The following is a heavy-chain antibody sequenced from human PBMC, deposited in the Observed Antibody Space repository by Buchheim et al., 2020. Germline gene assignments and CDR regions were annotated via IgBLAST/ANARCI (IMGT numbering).Heavy chain of an antibody. D-gene: IGHD1-1*01. V-gene: IGHV3-30*03. CDR1: GFTFSSYG. CDR3: ATAQTGIFDY. Sequence: QVQLVESGGGVVQPGRSLRLSCAASGFTFSSYGMHWVRQAPGKGLEWVAVISYDGSNKYYADSVKGRFTISRDNSKNTLYLQMNSLRAEDTAVYYCATAQTGIFDYWGQGTL. J-gene: IGHJ4*02. CDR2: ISYDGSNK.